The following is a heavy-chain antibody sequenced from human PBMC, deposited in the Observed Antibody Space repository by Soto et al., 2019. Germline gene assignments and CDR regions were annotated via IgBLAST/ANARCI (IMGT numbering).Heavy chain of an antibody. CDR2: IYYSGST. Sequence: QVQLQESGPGLVKPSQTLSLTCTVSGGSISSGGYYWGWIRQHPGKGLEWIGYIYYSGSTYYNPSLKSRVTISVDTSKNQFSLKLSSVTAADTAVYYCARVRSGYEPLAKGQYYFDYWGQGTLVTVSS. CDR1: GGSISSGGYY. D-gene: IGHD5-12*01. CDR3: ARVRSGYEPLAKGQYYFDY. J-gene: IGHJ4*02. V-gene: IGHV4-31*03.